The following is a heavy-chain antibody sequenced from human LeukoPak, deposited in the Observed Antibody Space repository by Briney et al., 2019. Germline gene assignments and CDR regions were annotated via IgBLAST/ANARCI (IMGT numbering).Heavy chain of an antibody. CDR3: ARDGPHSGYDSYYYYGMDV. V-gene: IGHV4-59*01. CDR2: IYYSGST. Sequence: PSETLSLTCIVSGGSISGSYWSWIRQPPGKGLEWIGYIYYSGSTNYNPSLKSRVTISVDTSKNQFSLKLSSVTAADTAVYYCARDGPHSGYDSYYYYGMDVWGQGTTVTVSS. D-gene: IGHD5-12*01. CDR1: GGSISGSY. J-gene: IGHJ6*02.